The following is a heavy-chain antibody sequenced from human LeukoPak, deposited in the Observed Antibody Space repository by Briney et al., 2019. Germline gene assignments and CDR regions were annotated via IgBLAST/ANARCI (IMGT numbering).Heavy chain of an antibody. CDR2: IHPSGATT. CDR1: GYSFTSYY. D-gene: IGHD6-13*01. J-gene: IGHJ4*02. V-gene: IGHV1-46*01. Sequence: ASGKVSCKASGYSFTSYYIHCVRQAPGQGLEWMGIIHPSGATTSYAQNFQGRVTMTKHTSTSTVYMELSSLRSEDTAVYFCARDAAGATADSYYFDYWGQGTLVTVSS. CDR3: ARDAAGATADSYYFDY.